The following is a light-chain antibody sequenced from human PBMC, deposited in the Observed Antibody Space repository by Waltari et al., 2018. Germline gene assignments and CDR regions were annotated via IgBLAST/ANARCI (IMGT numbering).Light chain of an antibody. J-gene: IGLJ3*02. Sequence: ALTQPPSVSVSPGQTVTITCSGDKLGNTYVSWYQQPSGQPPLLVIYEDSRRPSGIPERFSGDNSGNTATLTIGDTQSVDEADYFCQARGNNDVVFGGGTKLTVL. CDR2: EDS. V-gene: IGLV3-1*01. CDR1: KLGNTY. CDR3: QARGNNDVV.